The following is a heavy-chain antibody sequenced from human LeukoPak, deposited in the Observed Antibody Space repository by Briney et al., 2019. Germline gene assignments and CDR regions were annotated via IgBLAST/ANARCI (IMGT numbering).Heavy chain of an antibody. CDR1: GGSISSSSYY. V-gene: IGHV4-39*07. Sequence: SETLSLTWTVSGGSISSSSYYWGWIRQPPGKGLEWIGEINHSGSTNYNPSLRSRVTISVDTSKNQFSLKLSSVTAADTAVYYCPRDCSSTSCTIDYWGQGTLVTVSS. J-gene: IGHJ4*02. CDR3: PRDCSSTSCTIDY. D-gene: IGHD2-2*01. CDR2: INHSGST.